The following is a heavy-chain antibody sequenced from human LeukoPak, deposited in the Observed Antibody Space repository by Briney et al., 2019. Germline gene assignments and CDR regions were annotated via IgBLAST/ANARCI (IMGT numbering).Heavy chain of an antibody. CDR1: GGPISSYY. V-gene: IGHV4-59*01. CDR3: ARFPSSTSWSDRNTYFDY. D-gene: IGHD2-2*01. Sequence: SETLSLTCTVSGGPISSYYWSWIRQPPGKGLEWIGYIYYSGSTNYNPSLKSRVTISVDTSKNQFPLKLTSVTAADTAVYYCARFPSSTSWSDRNTYFDYWGQGTLVTVSS. CDR2: IYYSGST. J-gene: IGHJ4*02.